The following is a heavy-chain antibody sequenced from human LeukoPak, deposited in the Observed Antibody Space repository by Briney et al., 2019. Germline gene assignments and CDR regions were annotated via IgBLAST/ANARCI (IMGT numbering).Heavy chain of an antibody. CDR1: GFTFSACT. D-gene: IGHD5-18*01. CDR3: ARARGNTYGYFEY. Sequence: GRSLRLSCAASGFTFSACTMHWVRQAPGKGLVWVSRINGDASSTSYADSVKGRFTISRDNAKSTLYLQMNSLRVEDTAVYYCARARGNTYGYFEYWGQGTLVTVSS. V-gene: IGHV3-74*01. J-gene: IGHJ4*02. CDR2: INGDASST.